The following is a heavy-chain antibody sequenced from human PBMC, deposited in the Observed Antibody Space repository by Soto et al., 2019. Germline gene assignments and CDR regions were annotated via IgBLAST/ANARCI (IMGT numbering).Heavy chain of an antibody. V-gene: IGHV1-46*01. CDR3: ARDLAAGDH. CDR2: INPASGST. D-gene: IGHD6-25*01. Sequence: QVQLVQSGAEVKKPGASVKVSCRTSGYTFTHYYIHWVRQAPGQGLEWLGIINPASGSTNYAQDFQGRVPLTMDTSTNTVYMELGGLRAEDTGIFYCARDLAAGDHWGQGTLVTVSS. J-gene: IGHJ4*02. CDR1: GYTFTHYY.